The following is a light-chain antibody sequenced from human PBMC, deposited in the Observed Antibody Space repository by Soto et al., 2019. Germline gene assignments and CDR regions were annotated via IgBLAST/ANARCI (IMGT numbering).Light chain of an antibody. CDR1: QSLLHSNGYNY. V-gene: IGKV2-28*01. CDR2: VSS. CDR3: MQALHTPYT. J-gene: IGKJ2*01. Sequence: DIVMTQSPLSLPVTPGEPASISCRSSQSLLHSNGYNYLDCYLQKTGQSPQPLIYVSSNRSSGVPERFSGSGSGTDYTLKISRVEAEDVGVYYCMQALHTPYTFAQGTKLEIK.